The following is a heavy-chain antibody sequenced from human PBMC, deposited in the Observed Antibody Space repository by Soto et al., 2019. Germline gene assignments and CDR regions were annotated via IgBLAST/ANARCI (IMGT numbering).Heavy chain of an antibody. CDR3: AAVPPPYRAPIDY. D-gene: IGHD2-21*01. J-gene: IGHJ4*02. V-gene: IGHV1-58*01. Sequence: SVKVSCKASGFTFTSSAVQWVRQARGQRLEWIGWIVVGSGNTNYAQKFQERVTITRDMSTSTAYMELSSLGSEDTAVYYCAAVPPPYRAPIDYWGQGTLVTVSS. CDR1: GFTFTSSA. CDR2: IVVGSGNT.